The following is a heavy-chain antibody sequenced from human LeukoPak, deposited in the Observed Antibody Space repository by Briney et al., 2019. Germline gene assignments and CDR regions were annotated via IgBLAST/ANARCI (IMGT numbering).Heavy chain of an antibody. CDR3: ARDYGLRFLEWFGAFDI. V-gene: IGHV3-21*01. CDR1: GFTFSSYS. CDR2: ISSSSSYI. Sequence: KPGGSLRLSCAASGFTFSSYSINWVRQAPGKGLEWVSSISSSSSYIYYADSVKGRFTISRDNAENSLYLQMNSLRAEVTAVYYCARDYGLRFLEWFGAFDIWCQGTMVTVSS. J-gene: IGHJ3*02. D-gene: IGHD3-3*01.